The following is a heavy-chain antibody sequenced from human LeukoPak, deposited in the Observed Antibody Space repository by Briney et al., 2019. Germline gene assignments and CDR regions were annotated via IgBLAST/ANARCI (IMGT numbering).Heavy chain of an antibody. Sequence: GGSLRLSCAASGFTFSSCGMSWVRQAPGKGLEWVSYISSSSSTIYYADSVKGRFTISRDNAKNSLYLQMNSLRAEDTAVYYCARDRYSGSGAAFDIWGQGTMVTVSS. CDR1: GFTFSSCG. V-gene: IGHV3-48*01. CDR3: ARDRYSGSGAAFDI. D-gene: IGHD1-26*01. J-gene: IGHJ3*02. CDR2: ISSSSSTI.